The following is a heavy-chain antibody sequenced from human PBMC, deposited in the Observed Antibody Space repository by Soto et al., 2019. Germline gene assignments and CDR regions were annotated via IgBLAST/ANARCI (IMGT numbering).Heavy chain of an antibody. Sequence: EVQLVESGGDLVQPGGSLRLSCAASGFAFSGYWMSWVRQAPGKGLEGVANIKQDGSEKNYVDSVKGRFTISRDNAKNSLYMQMNSLREEDTAVYSCARATSEDAYWGQGTLVPVSS. CDR1: GFAFSGYW. D-gene: IGHD1-26*01. J-gene: IGHJ4*02. CDR2: IKQDGSEK. V-gene: IGHV3-7*01. CDR3: ARATSEDAY.